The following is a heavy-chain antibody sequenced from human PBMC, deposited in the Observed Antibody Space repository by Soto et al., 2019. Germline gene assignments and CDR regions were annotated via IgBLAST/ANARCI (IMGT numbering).Heavy chain of an antibody. J-gene: IGHJ6*02. CDR1: GCTISSGGYY. CDR2: IYYSGST. Sequence: PSETLSLTCTVSGCTISSGGYYWSWIRQHPGKGLEWIGYIYYSGSTYYNPSLKSRVTISVDTSKNQFSLKLSSVTAADTAVYYCARNRYCSGGSCYVLDYGMDVWGQGTTVTVSS. V-gene: IGHV4-31*03. CDR3: ARNRYCSGGSCYVLDYGMDV. D-gene: IGHD2-15*01.